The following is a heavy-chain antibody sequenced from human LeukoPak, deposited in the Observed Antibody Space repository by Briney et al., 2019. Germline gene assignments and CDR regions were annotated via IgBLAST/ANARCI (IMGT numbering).Heavy chain of an antibody. J-gene: IGHJ4*02. CDR1: GFTFSSYW. D-gene: IGHD3-9*01. CDR2: INGVGRDK. V-gene: IGHV3-7*01. Sequence: PGGSLRLSCAASGFTFSSYWMNWVRQAPGKRLEWVANINGVGRDKYYVGSVRGRFTISRDNADNALYLQMNSLRGDDTALYYCARGVDSAIDWWGQGTLVTVSS. CDR3: ARGVDSAIDW.